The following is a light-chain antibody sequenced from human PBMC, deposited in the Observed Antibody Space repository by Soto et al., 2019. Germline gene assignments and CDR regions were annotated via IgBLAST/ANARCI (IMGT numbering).Light chain of an antibody. CDR1: KLGDKY. CDR2: QDS. CDR3: QAWDSSTVV. J-gene: IGLJ2*01. Sequence: SYELTQPPSVSVSPGQTASITCSGDKLGDKYACWYQQKPGQSPGLVIYQDSKRPSGIPERFSGSNSGNTATLTISGTQAMDEADYYSQAWDSSTVVFGGGTKLTVL. V-gene: IGLV3-1*01.